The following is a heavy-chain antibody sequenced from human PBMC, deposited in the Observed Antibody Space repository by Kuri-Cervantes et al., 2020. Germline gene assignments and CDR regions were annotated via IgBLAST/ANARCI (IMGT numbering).Heavy chain of an antibody. J-gene: IGHJ4*02. CDR2: ISSSGSTI. CDR3: ARETGSSWYAWGY. Sequence: GESLKISCAASGFTFSSYEMNWVRQAPGKGLEWVSYISSSGSTIYYADSVKGRFTISRDNAKNSLYLQMNSLRAEDTALYYCARETGSSWYAWGYWGQGTLVTVSS. CDR1: GFTFSSYE. D-gene: IGHD6-13*01. V-gene: IGHV3-48*03.